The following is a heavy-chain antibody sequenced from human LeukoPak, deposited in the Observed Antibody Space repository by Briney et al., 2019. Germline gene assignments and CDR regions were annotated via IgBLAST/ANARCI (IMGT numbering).Heavy chain of an antibody. CDR1: GYTFTSYD. J-gene: IGHJ4*02. D-gene: IGHD1-26*01. V-gene: IGHV1-8*01. Sequence: ASVKVSCKASGYTFTSYDINWVRQATGQGLEWMGWMNPNSGNTGYAQKFQGRVTMTRNTSISTAYMELSSLRSEDTAVYYCARAEVGAPDFDYWGQGTLVTVSS. CDR2: MNPNSGNT. CDR3: ARAEVGAPDFDY.